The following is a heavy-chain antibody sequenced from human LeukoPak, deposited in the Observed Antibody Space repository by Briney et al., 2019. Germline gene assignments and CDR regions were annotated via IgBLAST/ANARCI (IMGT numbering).Heavy chain of an antibody. V-gene: IGHV4-4*07. J-gene: IGHJ2*01. CDR2: IYTSGST. CDR3: ATTEDYYDSSGPYWYFDL. CDR1: GGSISSYY. Sequence: KPSETLSLTCTVSGGSISSYYWSWIRQPAGKGLEWIGRIYTSGSTNYNPSLKSRVTMSVDTSKNQFSLKLSSVTAADTAVYYCATTEDYYDSSGPYWYFDLWGRGTLVTVSS. D-gene: IGHD3-22*01.